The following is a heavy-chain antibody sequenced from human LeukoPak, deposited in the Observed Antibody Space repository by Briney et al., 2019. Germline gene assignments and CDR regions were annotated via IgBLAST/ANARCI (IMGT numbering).Heavy chain of an antibody. CDR3: AREAGSDCSSTSCRAGYGMDV. CDR2: INPNSGGT. CDR1: GYTFTGYY. V-gene: IGHV1-2*04. D-gene: IGHD2-2*01. J-gene: IGHJ6*04. Sequence: ASVEVSCKASGYTFTGYYMHWVRQAPGQGLEWMGWINPNSGGTNYAQKFQGWVTMTRDTSISTAYMELSRLRSDDTAVYYCAREAGSDCSSTSCRAGYGMDVWGKGTTVTVSS.